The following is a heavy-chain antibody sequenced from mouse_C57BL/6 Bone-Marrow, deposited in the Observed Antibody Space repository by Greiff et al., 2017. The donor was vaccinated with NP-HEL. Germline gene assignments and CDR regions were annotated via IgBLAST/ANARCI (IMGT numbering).Heavy chain of an antibody. CDR1: GYTFTSYW. CDR3: ARSRGCYEYAAWFAY. CDR2: IHPNSGST. Sequence: QVQLQQPGAELVKPGASVKLSCKASGYTFTSYWMHWVKQRPGQGLEWIGMIHPNSGSTNYNEKFKSKATLTVDKSSSTAYMQLSSLTSEDSAVDYCARSRGCYEYAAWFAYWGQGTLVTVSA. J-gene: IGHJ3*01. V-gene: IGHV1-64*01. D-gene: IGHD2-4*01.